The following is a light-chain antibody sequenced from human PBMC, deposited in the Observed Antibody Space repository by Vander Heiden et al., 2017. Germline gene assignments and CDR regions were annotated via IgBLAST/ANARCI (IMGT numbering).Light chain of an antibody. CDR1: QSVSSRY. J-gene: IGKJ1*01. Sequence: EIVLTQSPDTLYLSRGERATLSCRASQSVSSRYLAWYRQKPGQAPRLLIYDASSGSGTDFTLTISRLEPEDFAVFYCQQYRSSPGTFGQGTKVEV. CDR2: DAS. CDR3: QQYRSSPGT. V-gene: IGKV3-20*01.